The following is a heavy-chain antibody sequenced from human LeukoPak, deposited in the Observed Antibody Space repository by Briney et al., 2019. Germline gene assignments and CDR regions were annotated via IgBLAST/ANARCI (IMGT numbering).Heavy chain of an antibody. CDR3: ARLYSGSRGNWFDP. CDR1: GFTFSSYS. D-gene: IGHD1-26*01. V-gene: IGHV3-21*01. CDR2: ISSSSSYI. J-gene: IGHJ5*02. Sequence: GGSLRLSCAASGFTFSSYSMNWVRQAPGKGLEWVSSISSSSSYIYYADSVKGRFTISRDNAKNSLYLQMNSLRAEDTAVYYCARLYSGSRGNWFDPWGQGTLVTVSS.